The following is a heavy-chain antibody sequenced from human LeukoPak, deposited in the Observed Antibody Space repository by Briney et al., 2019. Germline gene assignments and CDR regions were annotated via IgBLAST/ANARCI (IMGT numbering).Heavy chain of an antibody. D-gene: IGHD4-17*01. J-gene: IGHJ5*02. CDR2: ISGSGGST. CDR1: GFTFSSYA. CDR3: AKDDYGDLNWFDP. Sequence: VGSLRLSCASSGFTFSSYAMSWVRQAPGKGLEWVSAISGSGGSTYYADSVKGRFTISRDNSKNTLYLQMNSLRAEDTAVYYCAKDDYGDLNWFDPWGQGTLVTVSS. V-gene: IGHV3-23*01.